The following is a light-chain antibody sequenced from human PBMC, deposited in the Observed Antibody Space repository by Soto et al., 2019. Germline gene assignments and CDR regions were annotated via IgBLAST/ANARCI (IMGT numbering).Light chain of an antibody. CDR2: GAS. J-gene: IGKJ1*01. CDR1: QSVTNNY. CDR3: QQYGTSRT. Sequence: EVVLTQSTGTLSLSPGERATLSCRASQSVTNNYLAWYQQRPGLAPRLLIYGASTRTAGIPDRFTGSGSGTDFTLTISRLEPEDFAVYYCQQYGTSRTFGQGTKVDIK. V-gene: IGKV3-20*01.